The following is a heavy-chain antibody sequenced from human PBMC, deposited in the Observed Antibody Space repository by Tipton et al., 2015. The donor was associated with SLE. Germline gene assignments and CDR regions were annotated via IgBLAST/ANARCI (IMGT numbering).Heavy chain of an antibody. D-gene: IGHD5-12*01. CDR2: INQDGSIR. Sequence: GSLRLSCGASGFTFSASWMTWVRQAPGKGLEWVANINQDGSIRQYVDSVRGRFTISRDNAENSLFLQLNSLRLEDTAMYYCARDSGYRIGDYWGQGSLVTVSS. CDR1: GFTFSASW. J-gene: IGHJ4*02. V-gene: IGHV3-7*01. CDR3: ARDSGYRIGDY.